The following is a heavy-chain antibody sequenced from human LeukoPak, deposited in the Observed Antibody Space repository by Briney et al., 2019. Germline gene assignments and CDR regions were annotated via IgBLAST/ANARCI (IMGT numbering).Heavy chain of an antibody. Sequence: ASVKVSCKASVYTFTGYYMHWVRQAPGQGLEWMGWINPNSGGTNYAQKFQGGVTMTRDTPITPAYMELSRLRSDDPAVYYCAREIAAAGVIDYWGQGTLVTVSS. J-gene: IGHJ4*02. D-gene: IGHD6-13*01. V-gene: IGHV1-2*02. CDR2: INPNSGGT. CDR3: AREIAAAGVIDY. CDR1: VYTFTGYY.